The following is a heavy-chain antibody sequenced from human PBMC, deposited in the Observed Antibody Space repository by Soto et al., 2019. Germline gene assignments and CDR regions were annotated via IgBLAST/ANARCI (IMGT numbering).Heavy chain of an antibody. CDR3: AKDLLRPGRAYGMDV. CDR1: GFTFSSYG. Sequence: QVQLVESGGGVVQPGRSLRLSCAASGFTFSSYGMHWVRQAPGKGLEWVAVISYDGSNKYYADSVKGRFTISRDNSKNTLYLQRNSLSAEDTAVYYCAKDLLRPGRAYGMDVWGQGTPVTVSS. CDR2: ISYDGSNK. J-gene: IGHJ6*02. V-gene: IGHV3-30*18.